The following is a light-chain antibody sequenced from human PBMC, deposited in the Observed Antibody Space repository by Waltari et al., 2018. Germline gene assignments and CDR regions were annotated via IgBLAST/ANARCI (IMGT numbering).Light chain of an antibody. Sequence: QSALTQPPSASGPPGQSVTISCPGTSSDVGGYTFVSWYQQHPGKAPNLLIYDVNKWPSGVPDRFSGSKSGNTASLTVSGLQAEDEADYYCSSYAGSNNLIFGGGTKLTVL. V-gene: IGLV2-8*01. CDR2: DVN. CDR3: SSYAGSNNLI. CDR1: SSDVGGYTF. J-gene: IGLJ2*01.